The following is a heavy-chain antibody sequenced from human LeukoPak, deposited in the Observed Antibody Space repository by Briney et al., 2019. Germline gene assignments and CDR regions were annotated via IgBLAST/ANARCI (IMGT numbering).Heavy chain of an antibody. Sequence: PGGSLRLSCSASGLPFIRYAMHWVRQAPGKGLEYVSAISSNGGSTYYADSVKGRFTISRDNSKNTLYLQMSSLRAEDTAVYYCVNTREYSGYLYDRWGQGTLVTVSS. V-gene: IGHV3-64D*06. CDR1: GLPFIRYA. CDR3: VNTREYSGYLYDR. CDR2: ISSNGGST. J-gene: IGHJ4*02. D-gene: IGHD5-12*01.